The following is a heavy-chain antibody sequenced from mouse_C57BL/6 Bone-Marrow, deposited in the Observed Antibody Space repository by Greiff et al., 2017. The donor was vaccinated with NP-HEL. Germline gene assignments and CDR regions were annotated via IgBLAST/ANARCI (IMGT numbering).Heavy chain of an antibody. V-gene: IGHV1-82*01. CDR1: GYAFSSSW. CDR2: IYPGDGDT. J-gene: IGHJ1*03. Sequence: VQLQQSGPELVKPGASVKISCKASGYAFSSSWMNWVKQRPGKGLEWIGRIYPGDGDTNYNGKFKGKATLTADKSSSTAYMQLISLTSEDSAVYFCARSTTVVATRYFDVWGTGTTVTVSS. CDR3: ARSTTVVATRYFDV. D-gene: IGHD1-1*01.